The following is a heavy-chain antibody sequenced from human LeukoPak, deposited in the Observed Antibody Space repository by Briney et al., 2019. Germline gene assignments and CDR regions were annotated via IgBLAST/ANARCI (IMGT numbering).Heavy chain of an antibody. J-gene: IGHJ3*02. CDR2: ISWKSERT. CDR3: VREKPVNGFRVFDM. Sequence: GGSLRLSCAASGFTFENYAMEWVRQAPGKGLEWVSGISWKSERTAYAESVKGRFTISREDAKNSLYLQMNSLSVEDTALYYCVREKPVNGFRVFDMWGQGTMVTVSS. CDR1: GFTFENYA. V-gene: IGHV3-9*01. D-gene: IGHD2-8*01.